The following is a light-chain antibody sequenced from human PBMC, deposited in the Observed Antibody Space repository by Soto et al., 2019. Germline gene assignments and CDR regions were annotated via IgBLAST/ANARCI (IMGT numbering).Light chain of an antibody. CDR3: QKYNSAPWT. CDR1: RGISNY. V-gene: IGKV1-27*01. J-gene: IGKJ1*01. CDR2: AAS. Sequence: DVPMTQSPSSLSASVGDRVTITCRASRGISNYLAWFQQKPGKRPKLLIYAASTLQSGVPSRFSGSGSGTDFTLTISSLQPEDVATYYCQKYNSAPWTFGQGTKVEIK.